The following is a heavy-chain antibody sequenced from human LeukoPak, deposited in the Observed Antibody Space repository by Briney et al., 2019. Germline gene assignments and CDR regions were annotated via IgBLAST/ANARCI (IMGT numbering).Heavy chain of an antibody. D-gene: IGHD2/OR15-2a*01. Sequence: GGSLRLSCAASGFTVSSNYMSWVRQAPGKGLVWVSHINSDGSWTSYADSVKGRFTISRDNAKNTVYLQMNNLRAEDTAVYYCVSFYETYWGRGTLVTVSS. J-gene: IGHJ4*02. CDR3: VSFYETY. CDR1: GFTVSSNY. CDR2: INSDGSWT. V-gene: IGHV3-74*01.